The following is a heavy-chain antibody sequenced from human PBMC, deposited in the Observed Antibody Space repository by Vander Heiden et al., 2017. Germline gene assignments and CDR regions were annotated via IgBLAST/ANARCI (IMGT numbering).Heavy chain of an antibody. Sequence: QVQLVPSGAAVKKPGASVKVSCKASGYTFTSYDINWVRQATGQGLEWMGWMNPNSGNTGYAQKFQGRCTMTRNTSISTAYMELRSLRSEETAVYYWARGITIFGGGREYYYGMDVWGQGTTVTVSS. CDR1: GYTFTSYD. CDR2: MNPNSGNT. D-gene: IGHD3-3*01. CDR3: ARGITIFGGGREYYYGMDV. J-gene: IGHJ6*02. V-gene: IGHV1-8*01.